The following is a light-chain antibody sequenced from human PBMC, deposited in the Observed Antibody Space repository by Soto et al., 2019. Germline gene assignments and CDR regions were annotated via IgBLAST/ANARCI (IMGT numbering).Light chain of an antibody. J-gene: IGLJ2*01. Sequence: QSVLTQPPSVSAAPGQKVTISCSGSSSNIGNNYVSWYQQLPETAPKLLIYESDKRPSGIPDRFAGSKSGTSATLGITGLQTGDEADYYCGTWDSSLSAVVFGGGTKLTVL. CDR3: GTWDSSLSAVV. CDR2: ESD. V-gene: IGLV1-51*02. CDR1: SSNIGNNY.